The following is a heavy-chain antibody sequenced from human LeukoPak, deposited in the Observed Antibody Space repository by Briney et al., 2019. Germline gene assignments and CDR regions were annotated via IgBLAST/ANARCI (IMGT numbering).Heavy chain of an antibody. CDR1: GGSISSGGYY. Sequence: PSETLSLTCTVSGGSISSGGYYWSWIRQHPGKGLEWIGYIYYSGSTYYNPSLKSRVTISVDTSKNQISLKLSSVTAADTAVYYCARVQPNYYDSSGYYRGVYFDYWGQGTLVTVSS. J-gene: IGHJ4*02. CDR2: IYYSGST. CDR3: ARVQPNYYDSSGYYRGVYFDY. D-gene: IGHD3-22*01. V-gene: IGHV4-31*03.